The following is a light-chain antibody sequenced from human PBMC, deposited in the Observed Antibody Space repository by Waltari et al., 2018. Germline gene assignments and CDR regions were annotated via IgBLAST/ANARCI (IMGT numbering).Light chain of an antibody. V-gene: IGLV5-45*02. CDR3: MIWHSSAVV. J-gene: IGLJ2*01. CDR1: SGINVGTYR. CDR2: YKADSDK. Sequence: QAVLTQPSSLSESPGASASLTCTLRSGINVGTYRIYWYQKKPGSHPQYLLRYKADSDKQQGSGVPSRFSGSKDASANAGILLISGLQSEDEADYYCMIWHSSAVVFGGGTKLTVL.